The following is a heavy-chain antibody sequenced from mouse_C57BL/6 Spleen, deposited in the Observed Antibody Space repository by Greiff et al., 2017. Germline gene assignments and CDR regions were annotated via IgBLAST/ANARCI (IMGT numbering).Heavy chain of an antibody. V-gene: IGHV1-80*01. D-gene: IGHD1-1*01. CDR3: AREDYGSSYVFDY. Sequence: VQLQQSGAELVKPGASVKISCKASGYAFSSYWMNWVKQRPGKGLEWIGQIYPGDGDTNYNGKFKGKATLTADKSSSTAYMQLSSLTSEDWAVYFCAREDYGSSYVFDYWGQGTTLTVSS. J-gene: IGHJ2*01. CDR2: IYPGDGDT. CDR1: GYAFSSYW.